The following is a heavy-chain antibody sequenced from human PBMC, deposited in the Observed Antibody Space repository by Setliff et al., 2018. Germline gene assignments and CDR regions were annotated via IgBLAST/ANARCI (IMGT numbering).Heavy chain of an antibody. Sequence: GGSLRLSCATSGFTFSNYAMTWVRQAPGKGLEWVSTINIGGDVTVYTDSVRGRFTISRDSSRNTLYLQMNRLRAEETAVYHCARGARLYETDHHYYGWLDPWGQGTLVTVSS. J-gene: IGHJ5*02. CDR1: GFTFSNYA. CDR2: INIGGDVT. D-gene: IGHD3-22*01. CDR3: ARGARLYETDHHYYGWLDP. V-gene: IGHV3-23*01.